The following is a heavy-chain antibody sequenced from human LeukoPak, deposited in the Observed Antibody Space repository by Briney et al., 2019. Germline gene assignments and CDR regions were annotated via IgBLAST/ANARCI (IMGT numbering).Heavy chain of an antibody. Sequence: GGSLRLSCAASGLTFSSHWMHWVRQAPGKGLVWVSRITNDGSSTTYADSVKGRFTISRDIAKNTLYLQMNSLRAEDTGVYYCAKDHYWSIDYWGRGTLVTVSS. D-gene: IGHD3-3*01. CDR2: ITNDGSST. J-gene: IGHJ4*02. CDR3: AKDHYWSIDY. CDR1: GLTFSSHW. V-gene: IGHV3-74*01.